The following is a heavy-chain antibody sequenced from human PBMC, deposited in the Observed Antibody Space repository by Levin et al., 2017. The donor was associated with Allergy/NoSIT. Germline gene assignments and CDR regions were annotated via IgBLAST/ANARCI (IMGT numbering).Heavy chain of an antibody. J-gene: IGHJ6*02. V-gene: IGHV4-59*01. CDR3: ARHQTQDGNSHYYYYGMDV. CDR2: IQSSGST. CDR1: GGSISRYY. D-gene: IGHD4-23*01. Sequence: SETLSLTCTVSGGSISRYYWSWIRQPPGKGLEWLGHIQSSGSTSYNPSLKSRVTISVDTSKNQFSLKLSSVTAADTAVYYCARHQTQDGNSHYYYYGMDVWGQGTMVTVSS.